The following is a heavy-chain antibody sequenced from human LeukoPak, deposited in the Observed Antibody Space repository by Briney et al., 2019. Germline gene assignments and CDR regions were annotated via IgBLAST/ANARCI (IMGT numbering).Heavy chain of an antibody. CDR3: ARGNSSSSCDY. V-gene: IGHV4-4*07. CDR1: GGSINTYY. J-gene: IGHJ4*02. D-gene: IGHD6-6*01. CDR2: IYTNGST. Sequence: PSETLSLTCAVSGGSINTYYWNWIRQPPGKGLEWIWRIYTNGSTNYNPSLKSRVSISIGKSKNQFSLRLSSVTAADTAVYYCARGNSSSSCDYWGQGTLVTVSS.